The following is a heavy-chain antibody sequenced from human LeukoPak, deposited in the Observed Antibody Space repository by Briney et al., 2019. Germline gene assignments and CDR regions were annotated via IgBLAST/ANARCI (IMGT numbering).Heavy chain of an antibody. Sequence: GGSLRLSCAASGFTFSSYAMSWVRQAPGKGLEWVSAISGSGGSTYYADSVKGRFTISRDNSKNTLYLQMNSLRAEDTAVYYCAKLLRIVVVITPLGYWGRGTLVTVSS. CDR2: ISGSGGST. CDR1: GFTFSSYA. D-gene: IGHD3-22*01. J-gene: IGHJ4*02. CDR3: AKLLRIVVVITPLGY. V-gene: IGHV3-23*01.